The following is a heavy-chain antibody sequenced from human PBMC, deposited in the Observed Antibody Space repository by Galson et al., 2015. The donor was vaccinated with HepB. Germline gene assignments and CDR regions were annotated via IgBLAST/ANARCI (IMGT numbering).Heavy chain of an antibody. CDR1: GFTFDDHA. Sequence: LRLSCATSGFTFDDHAMHWVRQAPGKGLEWVSGMSWNSGSIGYADSVKGRFTISRDNAKNSLYLQMNSLRVEDTALYYCAKDSSNYYYDSSGHFDYWGQGTLVTVSS. CDR2: MSWNSGSI. D-gene: IGHD3-22*01. V-gene: IGHV3-9*01. CDR3: AKDSSNYYYDSSGHFDY. J-gene: IGHJ4*02.